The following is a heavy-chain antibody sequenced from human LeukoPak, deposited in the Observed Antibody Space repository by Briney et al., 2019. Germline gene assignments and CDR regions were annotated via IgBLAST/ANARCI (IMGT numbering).Heavy chain of an antibody. CDR2: ISSSSSYI. CDR1: GFTFSSYS. CDR3: ARASSSSGYYFDY. D-gene: IGHD6-6*01. J-gene: IGHJ4*02. Sequence: PGGSLRLSCAASGFTFSSYSMNWVRQAPGKGLEWVSSISSSSSYIYYADSVKGLFTISRDNAKNLLYLQMNSLRAEDTAVYYCARASSSSGYYFDYWGQGTLVTASS. V-gene: IGHV3-21*01.